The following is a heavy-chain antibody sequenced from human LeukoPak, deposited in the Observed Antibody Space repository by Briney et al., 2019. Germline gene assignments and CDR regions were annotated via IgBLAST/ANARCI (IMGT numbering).Heavy chain of an antibody. CDR1: GYFISNGFY. Sequence: SETLSLTCTVSGYFISNGFYWAWIRQPPGKGLEWIGSVYHTGSTYSNPSLKSRVTISVDTSKNQFSLRLSSVAAADTAVYYCASDYDSFYYYMDVWGKGTTVTVSS. CDR3: ASDYDSFYYYMDV. CDR2: VYHTGST. D-gene: IGHD3-3*01. J-gene: IGHJ6*03. V-gene: IGHV4-38-2*02.